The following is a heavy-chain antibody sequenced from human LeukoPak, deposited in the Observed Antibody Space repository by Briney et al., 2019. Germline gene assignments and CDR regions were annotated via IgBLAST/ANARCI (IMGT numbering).Heavy chain of an antibody. J-gene: IGHJ5*02. CDR3: ARDVGWFGELFGWFDP. D-gene: IGHD3-10*01. Sequence: SETLSLTCAVYGGSFSGDYWSWIRQPPGKGLEWIGEINHSGSTNYNPSLKSRVTISVDTSKNQFSLKLSSVTAADTAVYYCARDVGWFGELFGWFDPWGQGTLVTVSS. CDR2: INHSGST. CDR1: GGSFSGDY. V-gene: IGHV4-34*01.